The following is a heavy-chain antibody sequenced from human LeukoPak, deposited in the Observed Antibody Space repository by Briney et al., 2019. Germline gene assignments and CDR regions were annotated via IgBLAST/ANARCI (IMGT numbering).Heavy chain of an antibody. CDR3: ARGNSSSSLRYYYYYYYMDV. V-gene: IGHV1-18*01. CDR1: GYSSTNYG. Sequence: GASVKVSCKASGYSSTNYGISWVRQAPGQGLEWMGWIHIYRGNTNYAQKFQGRVTMTTDTSTSTAYMELRSLRSDDTAVYYCARGNSSSSLRYYYYYYYMDVWGKGTTVTVSS. D-gene: IGHD6-6*01. J-gene: IGHJ6*03. CDR2: IHIYRGNT.